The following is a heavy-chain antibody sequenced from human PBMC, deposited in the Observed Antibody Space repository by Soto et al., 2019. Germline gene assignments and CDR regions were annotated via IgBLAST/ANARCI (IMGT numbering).Heavy chain of an antibody. CDR3: TSKAAGNYFDC. Sequence: SLRLSCAPSAWDLSVYYMSWFRQAPGKVLEWVSYIDSRRRTISHADAVKGRFTISSAKAQDLLYLQMKRLRSEASSVYHCTSKAAGNYFDCGGQGP. V-gene: IGHV3-11*01. CDR1: AWDLSVYY. J-gene: IGHJ4*02. CDR2: IDSRRRTI. D-gene: IGHD6-13*01.